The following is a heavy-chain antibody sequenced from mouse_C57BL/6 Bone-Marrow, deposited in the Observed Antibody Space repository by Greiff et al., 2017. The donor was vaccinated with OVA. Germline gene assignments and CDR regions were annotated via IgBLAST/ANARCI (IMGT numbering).Heavy chain of an antibody. CDR1: GFTFSSYA. CDR2: ISDGGSYT. CDR3: ARDRNYDGSSGMAY. D-gene: IGHD1-1*01. V-gene: IGHV5-4*01. Sequence: EVKLVESGGGLVKPGGSLKLSCAASGFTFSSYAMSWVRQTPGKGLEWVATISDGGSYTYYPDNVKGRFTFSRDNAKNNLYLQMSQLKSEDTAMYYCARDRNYDGSSGMAYWGQGTSVTVSS. J-gene: IGHJ4*01.